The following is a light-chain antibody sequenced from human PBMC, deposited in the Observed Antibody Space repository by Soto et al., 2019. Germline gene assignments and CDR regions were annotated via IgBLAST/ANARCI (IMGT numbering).Light chain of an antibody. Sequence: QSALTQPASVSGSPGQSITISCTGSSSDIGTYNLVSWYQQHPGKAPKVMIYEGSKRPSGVSNRFSGSKSGNTASLTISGLQAEDEAVYYCCSYARSVVFGGGTKLTVL. V-gene: IGLV2-23*01. J-gene: IGLJ2*01. CDR1: SSDIGTYNL. CDR3: CSYARSVV. CDR2: EGS.